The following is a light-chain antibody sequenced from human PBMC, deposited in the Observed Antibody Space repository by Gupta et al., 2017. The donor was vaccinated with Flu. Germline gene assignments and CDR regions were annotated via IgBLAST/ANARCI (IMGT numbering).Light chain of an antibody. Sequence: GDRVTITCRASQSSSSYLNWYQQKPGKAPKLLIYAASSLQSGVPSRFSGSGSGTDCTLTISSLQPEDFSTYYCQQTYTTPPTFGQGTKLEIK. V-gene: IGKV1-39*01. CDR1: QSSSSY. CDR3: QQTYTTPPT. J-gene: IGKJ2*01. CDR2: AAS.